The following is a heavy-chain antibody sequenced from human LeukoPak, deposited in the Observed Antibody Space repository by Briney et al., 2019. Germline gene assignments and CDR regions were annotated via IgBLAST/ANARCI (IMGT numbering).Heavy chain of an antibody. J-gene: IGHJ4*02. D-gene: IGHD3-22*01. CDR2: ISYDGSNK. CDR1: GFTFSSSG. Sequence: PGRSLRLSCAASGFTFSSSGMHWVRQAPGKGLGWVAVISYDGSNKYYADSVKGRFTISRDNSKNTLYLQMNSLRAEDTAVYYCAKDLGVVVTTFDYWGQGTLVTVSS. V-gene: IGHV3-30*18. CDR3: AKDLGVVVTTFDY.